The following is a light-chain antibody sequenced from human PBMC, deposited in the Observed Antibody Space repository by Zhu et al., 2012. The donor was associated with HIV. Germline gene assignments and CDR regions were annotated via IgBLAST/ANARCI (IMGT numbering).Light chain of an antibody. CDR3: QQYFSTPPWT. J-gene: IGKJ1*01. V-gene: IGKV1-NL1*01. Sequence: DIQTTQSPSSLSASVGDRVTITCRASQPISNSLAWYQQKPGQAPKLLLYARSRLESGVPSRFSGSGSGAHYTLTINSLQPEDFATYYCQQYFSTPPWTFGQGDQGGS. CDR1: QPISNS. CDR2: ARS.